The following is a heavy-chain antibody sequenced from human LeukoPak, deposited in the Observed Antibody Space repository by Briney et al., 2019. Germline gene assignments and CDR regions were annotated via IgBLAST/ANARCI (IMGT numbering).Heavy chain of an antibody. Sequence: SETLSLTCTVSGGSISSYYWSWVRQPPGKGLEWIGNIYYRGSSNYNPPLTSRVPISVDTAQNHFSLKLSSVTAADPAVYYRARALGRSGDYQPGNRMHVWGQGTTVTVSS. J-gene: IGHJ6*02. D-gene: IGHD4-17*01. CDR3: ARALGRSGDYQPGNRMHV. CDR1: GGSISSYY. CDR2: IYYRGSS. V-gene: IGHV4-59*01.